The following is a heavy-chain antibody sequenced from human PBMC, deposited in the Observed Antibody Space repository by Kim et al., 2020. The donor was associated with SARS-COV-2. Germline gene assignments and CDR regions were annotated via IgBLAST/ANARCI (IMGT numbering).Heavy chain of an antibody. CDR3: AKAVVRGVNYYYYGMDV. J-gene: IGHJ6*01. Sequence: GGSLRLSCAASGFTFSTYGMHWVRQAPGKGLEWVAVISYDGSSKYYGESVKGRFTIPRDNPENTLYLQMNSLRPEDTAVYYCAKAVVRGVNYYYYGMDV. D-gene: IGHD3-10*01. V-gene: IGHV3-30*18. CDR2: ISYDGSSK. CDR1: GFTFSTYG.